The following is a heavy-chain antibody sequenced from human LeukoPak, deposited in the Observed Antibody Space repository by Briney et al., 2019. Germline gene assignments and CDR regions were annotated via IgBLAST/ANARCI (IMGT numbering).Heavy chain of an antibody. V-gene: IGHV4-34*01. D-gene: IGHD6-19*01. CDR1: GGSFSSHY. CDR2: INPRGST. Sequence: SETLSLTCGVSGGSFSSHYWTWIRQPPGKGLEWIGEINPRGSTNYNPSLESRVTVSADTSRDQLSLSLTSLTAADWAVYFCARGLRQGSAWSWVPKEKSYQYMDVWGTGTTVIVSS. J-gene: IGHJ6*04. CDR3: ARGLRQGSAWSWVPKEKSYQYMDV.